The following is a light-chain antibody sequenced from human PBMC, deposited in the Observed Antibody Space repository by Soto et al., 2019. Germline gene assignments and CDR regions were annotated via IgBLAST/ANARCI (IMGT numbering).Light chain of an antibody. Sequence: SYELTQPPSVSVYPGQTASITCSGDKVGDKYACWYQQKPGQSPVLVIYQDSKRPSGIPERLSGSNSGNTATLTISGTQAMDEADYYCQAWDSSTVVFGGGTKLTVL. V-gene: IGLV3-1*01. CDR3: QAWDSSTVV. CDR2: QDS. CDR1: KVGDKY. J-gene: IGLJ2*01.